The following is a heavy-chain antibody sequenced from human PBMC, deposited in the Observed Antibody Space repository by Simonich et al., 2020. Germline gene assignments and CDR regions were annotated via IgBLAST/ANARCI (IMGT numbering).Heavy chain of an antibody. D-gene: IGHD7-27*01. V-gene: IGHV1-2*02. J-gene: IGHJ3*02. Sequence: QVQLVQSGAEVKKPGASVKVSCKASGYTFTGYYMHWVRQAPGQGLEGSGWINPNMGGTNKAKKLQGRVTMTRDTSISTAYMELSRLRSDDTAVYYCARGRLTGDKGAFDIWGQGTMVTVSS. CDR3: ARGRLTGDKGAFDI. CDR1: GYTFTGYY. CDR2: INPNMGGT.